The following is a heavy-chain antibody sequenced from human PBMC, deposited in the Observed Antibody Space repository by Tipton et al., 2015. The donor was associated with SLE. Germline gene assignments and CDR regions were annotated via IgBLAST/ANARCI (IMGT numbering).Heavy chain of an antibody. D-gene: IGHD6-13*01. CDR1: GGSFSGYY. J-gene: IGHJ4*02. CDR2: INHSGST. CDR3: ARGVAAAGTLEIDY. Sequence: TLSLTCAVYGGSFSGYYWSWIRQPPGKGLEWIGEINHSGSTNYNPSLKRRVTISVDTSKSQFSLKLSSVTAADTAVYYCARGVAAAGTLEIDYWGQGTLVTVSS. V-gene: IGHV4-34*01.